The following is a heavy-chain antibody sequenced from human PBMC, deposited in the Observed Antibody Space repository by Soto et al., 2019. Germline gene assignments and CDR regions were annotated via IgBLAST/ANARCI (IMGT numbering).Heavy chain of an antibody. J-gene: IGHJ6*03. Sequence: PGGSLRLSCAASGFTVSSNYMSWVRQAPGKGLEWVSVIYSGGSTYYADSVKGRFTISRDNSKNTLYLQMNSLRAEDTAVYYCARDEINYGDSPYYYMDVWGKGTTVTVSS. CDR2: IYSGGST. D-gene: IGHD4-17*01. V-gene: IGHV3-66*01. CDR1: GFTVSSNY. CDR3: ARDEINYGDSPYYYMDV.